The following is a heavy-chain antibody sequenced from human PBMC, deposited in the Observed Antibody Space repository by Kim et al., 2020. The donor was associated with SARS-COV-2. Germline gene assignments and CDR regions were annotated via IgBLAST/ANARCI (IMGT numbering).Heavy chain of an antibody. Sequence: GGSLRLSCAASGFTFSSYWMHWVRQAPGKGVVWVSRINSDGSSTSYADSVKGRFTISRDNAKNTLYLQMNSLRAEDTAVYYCAREVAYYYGSENWFDPWGQGTLVTVSS. CDR2: INSDGSST. CDR1: GFTFSSYW. J-gene: IGHJ5*02. V-gene: IGHV3-74*01. CDR3: AREVAYYYGSENWFDP. D-gene: IGHD3-10*01.